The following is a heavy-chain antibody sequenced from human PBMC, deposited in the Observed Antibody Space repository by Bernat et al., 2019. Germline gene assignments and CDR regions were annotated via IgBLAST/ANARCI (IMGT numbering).Heavy chain of an antibody. J-gene: IGHJ6*03. V-gene: IGHV3-11*05. CDR2: ISSSSSYT. Sequence: QVQLVESGGGLVKPGGSLRLSCAASGFTFSDYYMSWIRPAPGKGLDWVSYISSSSSYTNYADSVKGRFTISRDNAKNSLYLKMNSLRAEDTAVYYCAGGTSTSAPYMDVWGKGTTVTVSS. CDR1: GFTFSDYY. CDR3: AGGTSTSAPYMDV.